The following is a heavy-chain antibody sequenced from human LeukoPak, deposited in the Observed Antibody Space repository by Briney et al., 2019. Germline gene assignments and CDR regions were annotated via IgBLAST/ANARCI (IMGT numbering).Heavy chain of an antibody. J-gene: IGHJ6*04. V-gene: IGHV3-30*04. CDR1: GFTFSSFA. CDR2: ISYDGTNK. CDR3: ARDGNSGYNSDYYYGMDA. D-gene: IGHD5-12*01. Sequence: PGRSLRLSCAASGFTFSSFAMHWVRQAPGKGLEWVAVISYDGTNKYYADSVKGRFTISRDNSKNTLFLQMNSLRAEDTAMYYCARDGNSGYNSDYYYGMDAGGKGTTVTVSS.